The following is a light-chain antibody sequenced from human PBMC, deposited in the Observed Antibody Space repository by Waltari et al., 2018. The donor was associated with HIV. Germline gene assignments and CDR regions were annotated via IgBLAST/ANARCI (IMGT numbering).Light chain of an antibody. Sequence: QSVLTQPPSASGTPGQRLTISCSGSSSNIGSNTVNWYQQLPGTAPKLLIYRNNQRPSGVPDRFSGSKSGTSASLAISGLQSEDEADYYCAVWGDSLNGPVFGGGTKLTVL. CDR3: AVWGDSLNGPV. V-gene: IGLV1-44*01. J-gene: IGLJ2*01. CDR1: SSNIGSNT. CDR2: RNN.